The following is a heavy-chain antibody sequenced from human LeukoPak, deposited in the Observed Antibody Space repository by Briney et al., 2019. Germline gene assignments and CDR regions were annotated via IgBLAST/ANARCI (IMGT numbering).Heavy chain of an antibody. CDR3: TRVPGYYDSSGNRIP. D-gene: IGHD3-22*01. V-gene: IGHV3-49*04. CDR1: GFTFNTYW. Sequence: GGSLRLSCAASGFTFNTYWMTWVRQAPGKGLEWVGFIRGKAYGGTTEYAASVKGRFTISRDDSKSIAYLQMNSLKTEDTAVYYCTRVPGYYDSSGNRIPWGQGTLVTVSS. CDR2: IRGKAYGGTT. J-gene: IGHJ5*02.